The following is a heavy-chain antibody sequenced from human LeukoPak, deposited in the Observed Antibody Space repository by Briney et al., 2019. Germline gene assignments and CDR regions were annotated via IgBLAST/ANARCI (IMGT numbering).Heavy chain of an antibody. J-gene: IGHJ6*02. CDR2: IYYSGST. Sequence: PSETLSLTCTVSGGSISSSSYYWGWIRQPPGKGLEWIGSIYYSGSTYYNPSLKSRVTISVDTSKNQFSLKLSSVTAADTAVYYCARRRGSSWYDGYYYYYGMDVWGQGTTVTVSS. V-gene: IGHV4-39*01. CDR1: GGSISSSSYY. D-gene: IGHD6-13*01. CDR3: ARRRGSSWYDGYYYYYGMDV.